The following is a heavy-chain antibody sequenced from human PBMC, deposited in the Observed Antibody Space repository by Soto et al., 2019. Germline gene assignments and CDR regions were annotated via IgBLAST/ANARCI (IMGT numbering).Heavy chain of an antibody. CDR3: ARSRVVTTYFDY. J-gene: IGHJ4*02. CDR2: IYNSGST. Sequence: QLQLQESGSRLVKPSQTLSLTCAVSGGSISRAGYSWSWIRQSPGKGLEWIGYIYNSGSTFYNPSLKSRPTISVDRSKNQLSLQLNSVTAADTAVYYCARSRVVTTYFDYWGQGTLVTVSS. CDR1: GGSISRAGYS. D-gene: IGHD2-21*02. V-gene: IGHV4-30-2*06.